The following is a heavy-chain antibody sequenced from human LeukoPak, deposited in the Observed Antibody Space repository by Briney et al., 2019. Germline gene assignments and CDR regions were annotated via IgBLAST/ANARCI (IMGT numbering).Heavy chain of an antibody. D-gene: IGHD6-13*01. Sequence: PSGTLSLTCTVSGGSISSYYWSWIRQPPGKGLEWIGYIYYSGSTNYNPSLKSRVTISVDTSKNQFSLKLSSVTAADTAVYYCARVVPSYSSTLYYFDYWGQGTLVTVSS. CDR1: GGSISSYY. CDR3: ARVVPSYSSTLYYFDY. V-gene: IGHV4-59*01. J-gene: IGHJ4*02. CDR2: IYYSGST.